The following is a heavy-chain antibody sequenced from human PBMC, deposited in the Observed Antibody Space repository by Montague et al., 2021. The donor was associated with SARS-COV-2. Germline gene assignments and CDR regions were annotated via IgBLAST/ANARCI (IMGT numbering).Heavy chain of an antibody. CDR2: IYSSGST. D-gene: IGHD4-17*01. CDR1: GGSIRSGSYY. V-gene: IGHV4-61*02. Sequence: TLSLTCTVSGGSIRSGSYYWSWIRQPAGKGLEWIGRIYSSGSTNYNPSLKSRVTMSVDTSKNQFFLKVSSVTAADTAVYYCARDYGDYSYYYGLDVWGQGTTVTVSS. J-gene: IGHJ6*02. CDR3: ARDYGDYSYYYGLDV.